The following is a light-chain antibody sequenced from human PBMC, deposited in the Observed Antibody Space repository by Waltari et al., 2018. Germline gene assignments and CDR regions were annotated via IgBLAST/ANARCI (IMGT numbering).Light chain of an antibody. Sequence: QSALTQPASVSGSPGQSITISCTGTSSDVGTYKFVSWYHQHPGKVPKLIIYYATDRPSGVSIRFSGSKSGNTASLTISGLQAEDEGDYYCNSYTTSGTVVFGGGTKLTVL. CDR2: YAT. V-gene: IGLV2-14*03. J-gene: IGLJ2*01. CDR1: SSDVGTYKF. CDR3: NSYTTSGTVV.